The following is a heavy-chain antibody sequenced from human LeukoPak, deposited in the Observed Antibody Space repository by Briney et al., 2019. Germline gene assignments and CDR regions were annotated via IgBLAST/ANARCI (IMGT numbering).Heavy chain of an antibody. CDR2: ISGSGGST. D-gene: IGHD3-16*02. J-gene: IGHJ4*02. Sequence: GGSLRLSCAASGFTVSSNYMSWVRQAPGKGLEWVSAISGSGGSTYYADSVKGRFTISRDNSKNTLYLQMNSLRAEDTAVYYCAKGRREVMVPFDYWGQGTLVTVSS. CDR1: GFTVSSNY. CDR3: AKGRREVMVPFDY. V-gene: IGHV3-23*01.